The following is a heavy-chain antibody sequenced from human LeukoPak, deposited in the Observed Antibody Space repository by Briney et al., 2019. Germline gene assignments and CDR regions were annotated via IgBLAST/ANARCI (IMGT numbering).Heavy chain of an antibody. CDR3: ARATRLRPDCSSTSCYLLGPNY. D-gene: IGHD2-2*01. J-gene: IGHJ4*02. CDR2: IIPIFGTA. CDR1: GGTFSSYA. Sequence: ASVKVSCKASGGTFSSYAISWVRQAPGQGLEWMGGIIPIFGTANYAQKFQGRVTITADKSTSTAYMELSSLRSEDTAVYYCARATRLRPDCSSTSCYLLGPNYWGQGTLVTVPS. V-gene: IGHV1-69*06.